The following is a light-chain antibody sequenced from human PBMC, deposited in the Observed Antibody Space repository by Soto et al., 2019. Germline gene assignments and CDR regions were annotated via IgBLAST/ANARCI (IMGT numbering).Light chain of an antibody. V-gene: IGKV1-5*01. CDR2: DAS. J-gene: IGKJ4*01. Sequence: DIKMTQSPSTVSATVGDRVTITCRASQSISSWLAWYQQKPGKAPKLLIYDASSLETGVPSRFSGSGSGTDFTLTISRLEPEDFAVYYCQQFSSYPLTFGGGTKVDI. CDR1: QSISSW. CDR3: QQFSSYPLT.